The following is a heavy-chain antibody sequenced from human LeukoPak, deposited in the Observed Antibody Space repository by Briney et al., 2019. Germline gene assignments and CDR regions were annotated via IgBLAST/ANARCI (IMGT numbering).Heavy chain of an antibody. CDR1: GGSISSYY. CDR2: IYTNGST. CDR3: ARWGDSEAYGSGSYDKYYFDY. D-gene: IGHD3-10*01. V-gene: IGHV4-4*07. Sequence: PSETLSLTCTVSGGSISSYYWSWIRQPAGKGLEWIGRIYTNGSTNYNPSLKSRVTISVDTSKNQFSLKLSSVTAADTAVYYCARWGDSEAYGSGSYDKYYFDYWGQGTLVTVSS. J-gene: IGHJ4*02.